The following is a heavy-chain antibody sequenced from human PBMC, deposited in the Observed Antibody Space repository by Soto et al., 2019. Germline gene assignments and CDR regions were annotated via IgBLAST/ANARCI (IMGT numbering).Heavy chain of an antibody. J-gene: IGHJ5*02. Sequence: GGSLRLSCAASGFTFSTHGMHWVRQAPGKGPEWVAVISHDGSKKYYVESVEGRFSISRDNSKSIVHLQMNNVRTEDTAVYYCAEDKGPYYDFWSGQRWFDPWGQGTLVTVSS. V-gene: IGHV3-30*18. CDR2: ISHDGSKK. CDR1: GFTFSTHG. CDR3: AEDKGPYYDFWSGQRWFDP. D-gene: IGHD3-3*01.